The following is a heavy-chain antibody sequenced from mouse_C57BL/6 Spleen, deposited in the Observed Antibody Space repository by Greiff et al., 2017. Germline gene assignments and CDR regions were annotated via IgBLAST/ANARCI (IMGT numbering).Heavy chain of an antibody. V-gene: IGHV5-16*01. D-gene: IGHD2-1*01. CDR1: GFTFSDYY. J-gene: IGHJ2*01. Sequence: EVKLVESEGGLVQPGSSMKLSCTASGFTFSDYYMAWVRQVPEKGLEWVANINYDGSSTYYLDSLKSRFIISRDNAKNILYLQMSSLKSEDTATYYCAREDYGNFFDYWGQGTTLTVSS. CDR3: AREDYGNFFDY. CDR2: INYDGSST.